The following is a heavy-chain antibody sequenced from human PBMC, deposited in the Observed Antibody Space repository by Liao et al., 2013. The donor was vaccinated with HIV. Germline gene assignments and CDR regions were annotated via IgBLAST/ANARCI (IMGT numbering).Heavy chain of an antibody. CDR2: INHSGST. Sequence: QVLLQQWGAGLLKPSETLSLTCAVSGGSFSGYYWSWIRQPPGKGLEWIGEINHSGSTNYNPSLKSRVTISVDTSKNQFSLKLRSVTAADTAVYYCARGLWGSITCEGLVCYYYYYYMDVWGKGTTVTVSS. CDR3: ARGLWGSITCEGLVCYYYYYYMDV. J-gene: IGHJ6*03. V-gene: IGHV4-34*01. CDR1: GGSFSGYY. D-gene: IGHD2-2*01.